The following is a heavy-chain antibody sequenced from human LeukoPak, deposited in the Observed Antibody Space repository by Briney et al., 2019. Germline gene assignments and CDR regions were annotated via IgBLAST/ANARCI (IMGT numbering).Heavy chain of an antibody. J-gene: IGHJ4*02. CDR3: ARGRGNFDY. CDR1: GFTFSTYS. Sequence: GGSLRLSCSASGFTFSTYSMNWVRQAPGKGLEWVSSISDSSYYIYYADSVKGRFTISRDNAKNSLFLQMNSLRAEDTAVYYCARGRGNFDYWGQGALVTVSS. D-gene: IGHD2-15*01. V-gene: IGHV3-21*01. CDR2: ISDSSYYI.